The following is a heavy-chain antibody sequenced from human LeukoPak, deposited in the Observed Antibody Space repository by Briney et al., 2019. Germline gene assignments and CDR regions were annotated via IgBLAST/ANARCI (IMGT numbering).Heavy chain of an antibody. J-gene: IGHJ5*02. CDR1: GFTFSSYA. V-gene: IGHV3-66*01. Sequence: GGSLRLSCAASGFTFSSYAMSWVRQAPGKGLEWVSVIYGVGTTYYADSVKGRFTISRDNSRNTLYLQMNDLRVEDTAVYYCARDPNWFDPWGQGTLVTVSS. CDR3: ARDPNWFDP. CDR2: IYGVGTT.